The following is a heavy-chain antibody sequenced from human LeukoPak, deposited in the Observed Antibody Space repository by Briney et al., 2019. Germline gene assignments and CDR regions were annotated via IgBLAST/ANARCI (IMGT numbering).Heavy chain of an antibody. CDR1: GYTLTELS. Sequence: ASVKVSCKVSGYTLTELSMHWVRQAPGKGLEWMGGFDPEDGETIYAQKFQGRVTMTEDTSTDTAYMELSSLRAEDTALYYCAKGYRKGRWLPLDYWGQGTLVTVSS. CDR3: AKGYRKGRWLPLDY. CDR2: FDPEDGET. V-gene: IGHV1-24*01. D-gene: IGHD5-24*01. J-gene: IGHJ4*02.